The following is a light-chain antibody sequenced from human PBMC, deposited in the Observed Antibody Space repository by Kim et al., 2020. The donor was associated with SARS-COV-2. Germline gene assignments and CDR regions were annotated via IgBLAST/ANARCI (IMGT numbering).Light chain of an antibody. CDR2: YDS. CDR3: QVWDITSDHPCV. J-gene: IGLJ1*01. Sequence: SYELTQPPSVSVTPGKTARITCGGNNIASKTVQWYQQKPGQAPVLVIYYDSDRPSGIPERFSGSNSGNTATLTISRVEAGDEADYYCQVWDITSDHPCVF. V-gene: IGLV3-21*04. CDR1: NIASKT.